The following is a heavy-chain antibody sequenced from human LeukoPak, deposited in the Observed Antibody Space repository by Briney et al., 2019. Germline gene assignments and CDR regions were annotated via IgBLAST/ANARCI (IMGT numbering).Heavy chain of an antibody. CDR2: IYHSGST. V-gene: IGHV4-38-2*02. Sequence: PSETLSLTCTVSGYSISSGYYWGWIRQPPGKELEWIGSIYHSGSTYYNPSLKSRVTISVDTSKNQFSLKLSSVTAADTAVYYCARAKDYGDYYYYMDVWGKGTTVTVSS. CDR3: ARAKDYGDYYYYMDV. CDR1: GYSISSGYY. D-gene: IGHD4-17*01. J-gene: IGHJ6*03.